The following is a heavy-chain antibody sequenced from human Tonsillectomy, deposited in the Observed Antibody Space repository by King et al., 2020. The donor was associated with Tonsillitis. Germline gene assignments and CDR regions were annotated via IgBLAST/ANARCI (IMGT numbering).Heavy chain of an antibody. CDR1: GYTFTSYY. Sequence: VQLVESGAEVKKPGASVKVSCKASGYTFTSYYMHWVRQAPGQGLEWMGIINPSGGSTSYAQKFQGRVTMTRDTSTSTVYMELSSLRSEDTAVYYCARDLWDYDSSGPAQQVLIHDAFDIWGQGTMVTVSS. V-gene: IGHV1-46*03. J-gene: IGHJ3*02. CDR3: ARDLWDYDSSGPAQQVLIHDAFDI. D-gene: IGHD3-22*01. CDR2: INPSGGST.